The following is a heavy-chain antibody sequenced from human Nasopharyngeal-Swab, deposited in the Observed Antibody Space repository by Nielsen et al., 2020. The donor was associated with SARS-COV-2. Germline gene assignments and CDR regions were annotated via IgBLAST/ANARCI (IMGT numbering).Heavy chain of an antibody. CDR1: GFTFSSYW. CDR3: ARDRIGVGMDV. Sequence: GESLKISCAASGFTFSSYWMHWVRQAPGKGLVWVSRINSDGSSTSYADSVKGRFTISRDNAKNTLYLQMNSLSAEDTAVYYCARDRIGVGMDVWGQGTTVTVSS. J-gene: IGHJ6*02. CDR2: INSDGSST. D-gene: IGHD2-15*01. V-gene: IGHV3-74*01.